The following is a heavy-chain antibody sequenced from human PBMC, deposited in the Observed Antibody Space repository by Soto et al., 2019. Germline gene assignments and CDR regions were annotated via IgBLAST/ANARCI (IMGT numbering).Heavy chain of an antibody. D-gene: IGHD1-26*01. J-gene: IGHJ4*02. V-gene: IGHV1-18*04. CDR3: AREAGSGSYYPENY. CDR2: ISAYNGDT. CDR1: GYTFINYG. Sequence: QVQLVQSGAEVKKPGSSVKVSCKTSGYTFINYGFSWVRQAPGQGLEWMGWISAYNGDTEYAQKFQGRVTLTRDTSTSTGYMEMRSLKFYDTAMYYCAREAGSGSYYPENYWGQGTLVTVSS.